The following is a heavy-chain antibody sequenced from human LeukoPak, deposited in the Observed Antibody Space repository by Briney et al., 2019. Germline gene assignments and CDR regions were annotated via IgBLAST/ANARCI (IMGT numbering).Heavy chain of an antibody. J-gene: IGHJ4*02. V-gene: IGHV4-39*01. CDR2: IYYSGST. CDR1: GGSISSSSYY. Sequence: SETLSLTCTVSGGSISSSSYYWGWIRQPPGKGLEWIGSIYYSGSTYYNPSLKSRVTISVDTSKNQFSLKLSSVTAADTAVYYCARLPFLDDWGQGTLVTVSS. CDR3: ARLPFLDD.